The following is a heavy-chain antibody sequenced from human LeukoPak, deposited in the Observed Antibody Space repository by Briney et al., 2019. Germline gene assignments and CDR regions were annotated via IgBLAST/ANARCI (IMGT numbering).Heavy chain of an antibody. D-gene: IGHD2-15*01. CDR3: AKASHLELLRFDY. Sequence: VASVKVSCKASGGTFSSYAISWVRQAPGQGLEWMGRIIPILGIANYAQKFQGRVTITADKSTSTAYMELSSLRSEDTAVYYCAKASHLELLRFDYWGQGTLVTVSS. V-gene: IGHV1-69*04. CDR2: IIPILGIA. J-gene: IGHJ4*02. CDR1: GGTFSSYA.